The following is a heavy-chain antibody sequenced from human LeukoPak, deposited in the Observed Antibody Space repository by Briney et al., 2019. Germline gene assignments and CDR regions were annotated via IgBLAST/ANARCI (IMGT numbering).Heavy chain of an antibody. CDR2: IRYDGSNK. CDR1: GFTFSSYG. V-gene: IGHV3-30*02. CDR3: ANRPPISSSWYGPFQH. Sequence: PGGSLRLSCAASGFTFSSYGMHWVRQAPGKGLEWVAFIRYDGSNKYYADSVKGRFTITRDNSKNTLYLQMNSLRAEDTAVYYCANRPPISSSWYGPFQHWGQGTLVTVSS. D-gene: IGHD6-13*01. J-gene: IGHJ1*01.